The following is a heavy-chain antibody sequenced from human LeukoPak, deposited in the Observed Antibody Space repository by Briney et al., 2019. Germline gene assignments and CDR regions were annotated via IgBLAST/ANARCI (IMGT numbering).Heavy chain of an antibody. CDR2: IKEDGSEK. V-gene: IGHV3-7*05. CDR3: ARNRHLDY. CDR1: GFTFSNYW. J-gene: IGHJ4*02. Sequence: GGSLRLSCAASGFTFSNYWMHWVRQAPGKGLEWVANIKEDGSEKYYVDSVKGRFTISRDNAKNSLDLQMNSLRAEDTAVYYCARNRHLDYWGQGTLVTVSS.